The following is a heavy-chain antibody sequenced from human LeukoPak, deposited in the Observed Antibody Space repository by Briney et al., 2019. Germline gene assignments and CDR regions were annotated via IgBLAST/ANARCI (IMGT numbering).Heavy chain of an antibody. CDR3: ARHVSRDKAAGTIDY. Sequence: SETLSLTCTVSGGSIRSSSYYWGWIRHPPGKGLGWIGSIYYSGSTYYNPSLESRVTISVDTSKNQFSLKLSSVTAADTAVYYCARHVSRDKAAGTIDYWGQGTLVTVSS. J-gene: IGHJ4*02. CDR2: IYYSGST. V-gene: IGHV4-39*01. CDR1: GGSIRSSSYY. D-gene: IGHD6-13*01.